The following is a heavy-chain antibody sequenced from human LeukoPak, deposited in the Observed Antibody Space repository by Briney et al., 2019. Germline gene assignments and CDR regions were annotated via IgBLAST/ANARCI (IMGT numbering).Heavy chain of an antibody. D-gene: IGHD5-24*01. CDR3: ARTGDGYIYVDY. V-gene: IGHV4-34*01. CDR2: INHSGST. Sequence: SETLSLTCAVYGGSFSGYYWSWIRQPPGKGLEWIGEINHSGSTNYNPSLKSRVTISVDTSKNQFSLKLSSVTAADTAVYYCARTGDGYIYVDYWGQGILVTASS. J-gene: IGHJ4*02. CDR1: GGSFSGYY.